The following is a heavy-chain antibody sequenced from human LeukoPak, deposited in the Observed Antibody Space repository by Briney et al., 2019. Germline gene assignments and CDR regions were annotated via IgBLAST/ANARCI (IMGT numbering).Heavy chain of an antibody. Sequence: ASVKASCKASSYTFTSYGISWVRQAPGQGLEWMGWISAYNGNTNYAQKLQGRVTMTADTSTSTAYMELRSLRSDDTAVYYCARDRYYDFWSGYQFDPWGQGTLVTVSS. CDR1: SYTFTSYG. CDR2: ISAYNGNT. J-gene: IGHJ5*02. CDR3: ARDRYYDFWSGYQFDP. V-gene: IGHV1-18*01. D-gene: IGHD3-3*01.